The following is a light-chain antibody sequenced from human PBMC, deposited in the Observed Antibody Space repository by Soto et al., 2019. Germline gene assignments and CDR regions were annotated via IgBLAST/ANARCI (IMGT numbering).Light chain of an antibody. CDR3: QQYNNWPPLFT. J-gene: IGKJ3*01. V-gene: IGKV3-15*01. CDR2: GAS. Sequence: EIVMTQSPATLSLSPGERATLSCRASQSVSSNFAWYQQKPGQAPSLLLYGASTRATGIPARFSGSGSGTEFTLTISSLQSEDFEFDYCQQYNNWPPLFTFGPGTKVDIK. CDR1: QSVSSN.